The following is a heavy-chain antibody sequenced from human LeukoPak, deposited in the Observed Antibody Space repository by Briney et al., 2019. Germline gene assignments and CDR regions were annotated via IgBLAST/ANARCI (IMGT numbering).Heavy chain of an antibody. CDR2: IYYSGST. CDR3: ARHPRNKYCSGGSCYSAVFDY. D-gene: IGHD2-15*01. Sequence: PGGSLRLSCAASGFTFSSYSMNWVRQAPGKGLEWIGSIYYSGSTYYNPSLKSRVTISVDTSKNQFSLKLSSVTAADTAVYYCARHPRNKYCSGGSCYSAVFDYWGQGTLVTVSS. J-gene: IGHJ4*02. CDR1: GFTFSSYSMN. V-gene: IGHV4-39*01.